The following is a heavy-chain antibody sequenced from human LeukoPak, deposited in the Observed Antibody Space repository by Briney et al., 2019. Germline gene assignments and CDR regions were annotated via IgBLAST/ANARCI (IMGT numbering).Heavy chain of an antibody. Sequence: PGGSLRLSCEGSGFSFNSHWMSWVRQAPGKGLEWVATIKQDGTQKSYVDSVKGRFIISRDNAKNSLSLQMNSLRAEDTAVYYCAKDRPTWPIDYWGQGTLVTVSS. CDR1: GFSFNSHW. D-gene: IGHD5-12*01. J-gene: IGHJ4*02. V-gene: IGHV3-7*03. CDR3: AKDRPTWPIDY. CDR2: IKQDGTQK.